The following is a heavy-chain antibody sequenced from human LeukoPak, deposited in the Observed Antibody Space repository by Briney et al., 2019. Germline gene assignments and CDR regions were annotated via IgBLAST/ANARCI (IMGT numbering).Heavy chain of an antibody. CDR2: INPNSGGT. Sequence: ASVKVSCKASGYTFTGYYMHWVRQAPGQGLEWMGRINPNSGGTNYAQKFQGRVTMTRDTSISTAYMELSRLRSDDTAAYYCARESTGISGADGYWGQGTLVTVSS. D-gene: IGHD1-14*01. CDR1: GYTFTGYY. J-gene: IGHJ4*02. V-gene: IGHV1-2*06. CDR3: ARESTGISGADGY.